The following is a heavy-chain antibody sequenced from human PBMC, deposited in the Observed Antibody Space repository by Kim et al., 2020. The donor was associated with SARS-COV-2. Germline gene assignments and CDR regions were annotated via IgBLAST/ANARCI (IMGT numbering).Heavy chain of an antibody. CDR3: AREVDGYSYGYIDS. D-gene: IGHD5-18*01. V-gene: IGHV4-59*01. CDR2: IYFSGSI. CDR1: GDSISGYY. Sequence: SETLSLTCTVSGDSISGYYGSWIRQPPGKGLEWIGYIYFSGSINYNPSLKSRVTISIDTSKNQFSLKLSSVTAADTAVYYCAREVDGYSYGYIDSWGQGTLVTVSS. J-gene: IGHJ4*02.